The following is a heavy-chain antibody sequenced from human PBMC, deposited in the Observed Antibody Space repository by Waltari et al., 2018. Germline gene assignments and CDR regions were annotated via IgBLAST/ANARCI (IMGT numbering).Heavy chain of an antibody. CDR1: GFTVCSNY. J-gene: IGHJ6*02. D-gene: IGHD6-19*01. CDR2: IYSGGST. V-gene: IGHV3-53*01. Sequence: EVQLVESGGGLIQPGGSLRLSCAASGFTVCSNYMSGVRPAPGQGLELVYVIYSGGSTYYADSVKGRFTISRDNSKNTLYLQMNSLRAEDTAVYYCARGGSSGWAYYYYGMDVWGQGTTVTVSS. CDR3: ARGGSSGWAYYYYGMDV.